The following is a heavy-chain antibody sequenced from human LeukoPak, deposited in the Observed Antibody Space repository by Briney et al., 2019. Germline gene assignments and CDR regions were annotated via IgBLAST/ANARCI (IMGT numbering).Heavy chain of an antibody. CDR1: GGSISHYY. CDR2: IYSSGST. V-gene: IGHV4-59*01. Sequence: SETLSLTCTVSGGSISHYYWSGIRQPPGKGLEWIGYIYSSGSTNYNPSLKSRVTISEDTSKNQFSLKLSSVTAADTAVYYCARDGGYSYGIDYWGQGTLVTVSS. CDR3: ARDGGYSYGIDY. J-gene: IGHJ4*02. D-gene: IGHD5-18*01.